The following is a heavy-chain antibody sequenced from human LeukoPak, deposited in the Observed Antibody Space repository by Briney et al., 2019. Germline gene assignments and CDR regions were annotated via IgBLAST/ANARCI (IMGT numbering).Heavy chain of an antibody. CDR3: ARDRYGDPFDY. Sequence: SETLCLTCTVSGGSISSYYWSWIRQPPGKGLEWIGYIYYSGSTNYNPSLKSRVTISVDTSKNQFSLKLSSVTAADRAVYYCARDRYGDPFDYWGQGTLVTVSS. V-gene: IGHV4-59*01. D-gene: IGHD4-17*01. CDR1: GGSISSYY. J-gene: IGHJ4*02. CDR2: IYYSGST.